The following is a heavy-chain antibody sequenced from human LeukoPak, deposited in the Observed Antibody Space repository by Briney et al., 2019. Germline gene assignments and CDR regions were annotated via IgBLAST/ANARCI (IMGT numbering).Heavy chain of an antibody. Sequence: GGSLRLSCAASGFTFSSYWMSWVRQASGKGLEWVGLIRTKANTYATAYAASVTGRFTISRDDSKTTSYLQMNSLKTEDTALYFCTTSYSGNSWYDWFGPWGQGTLVTVSS. CDR3: TTSYSGNSWYDWFGP. V-gene: IGHV3-73*01. CDR1: GFTFSSYW. J-gene: IGHJ5*02. CDR2: IRTKANTYAT. D-gene: IGHD6-13*01.